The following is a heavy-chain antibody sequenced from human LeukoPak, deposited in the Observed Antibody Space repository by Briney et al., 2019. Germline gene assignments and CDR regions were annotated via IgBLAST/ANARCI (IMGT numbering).Heavy chain of an antibody. D-gene: IGHD6-13*01. V-gene: IGHV5-51*01. Sequence: GESLKISCKGSGYSFTIYWIGWVRQMPGKGLEWMGIIYPGDSDTTYSPSFQGQVTISADKSINTAYLQWSSLKASDTAIYYCARRSISSTWYFDYWGQGTLVTASS. J-gene: IGHJ4*02. CDR1: GYSFTIYW. CDR3: ARRSISSTWYFDY. CDR2: IYPGDSDT.